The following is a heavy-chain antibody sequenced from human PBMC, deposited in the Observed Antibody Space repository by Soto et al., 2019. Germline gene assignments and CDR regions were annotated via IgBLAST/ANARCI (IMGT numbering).Heavy chain of an antibody. D-gene: IGHD1-26*01. CDR1: GFTFSSDW. J-gene: IGHJ2*01. V-gene: IGHV3-74*01. Sequence: EVQLVESGGGLVQPGGSLRLSCAASGFTFSSDWMHWVRQAPGKGLVWVSRINSDGRSTSYADSVKGRFTISRDNAKNALYLQMNSLRAEDTAVYYCARGGSLNWYFDLWGRGTLVTVSS. CDR2: INSDGRST. CDR3: ARGGSLNWYFDL.